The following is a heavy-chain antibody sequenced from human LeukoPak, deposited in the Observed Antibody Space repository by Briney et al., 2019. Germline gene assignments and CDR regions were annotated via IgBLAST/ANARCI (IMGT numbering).Heavy chain of an antibody. CDR3: ARVVRSYYGSGSYRWFDP. Sequence: SETLSLTCTVSGGSISSSSYYWGWIRQPPGKGLEWIGSIYYSGSTNYNPSLKSRVTISVDTSKNQFSLKLSSVTAADTAVYYCARVVRSYYGSGSYRWFDPWGQGTLVTVSS. D-gene: IGHD3-10*01. V-gene: IGHV4-39*07. CDR1: GGSISSSSYY. CDR2: IYYSGST. J-gene: IGHJ5*02.